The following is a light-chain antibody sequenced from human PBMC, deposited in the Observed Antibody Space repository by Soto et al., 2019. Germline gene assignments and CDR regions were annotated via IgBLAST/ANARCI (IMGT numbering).Light chain of an antibody. J-gene: IGKJ5*01. CDR3: QQANSFPIT. CDR1: KSINTY. V-gene: IGKV1-39*01. Sequence: DIQMTQSPSSLSASVGDRVTITCRATKSINTYVNWYQQKPGKAPKLLIYTATSLQSGVPPRFSGSGSGTDFTLTISSLQPEDFATYFCQQANSFPITFGQGTRLEIK. CDR2: TAT.